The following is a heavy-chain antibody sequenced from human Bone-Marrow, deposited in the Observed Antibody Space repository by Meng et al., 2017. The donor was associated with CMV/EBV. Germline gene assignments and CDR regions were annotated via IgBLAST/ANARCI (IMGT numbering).Heavy chain of an antibody. J-gene: IGHJ6*02. CDR2: ISAYNGNT. V-gene: IGHV1-18*01. Sequence: ASVKVSCKASGYTFTSYGISWVRQAPGQGLEWMGWISAYNGNTNYAQKLQGRVTMTTDTSTSTAYMELRSLRSDDTAVYYCARDRYYDPSGNYYYYYGMDVWGQGTTVNGAS. CDR1: GYTFTSYG. D-gene: IGHD3-3*01. CDR3: ARDRYYDPSGNYYYYYGMDV.